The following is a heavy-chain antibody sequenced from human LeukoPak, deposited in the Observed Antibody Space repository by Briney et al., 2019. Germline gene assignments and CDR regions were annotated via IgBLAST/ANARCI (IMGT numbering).Heavy chain of an antibody. Sequence: ASVKVSCKASGYTFTSYDINWVRQATGQGLEWMGWMNPNSGNTGYAQKFQGRVTMTRNTSISTAYMELSSLRSEDTAVYYCARADYDYVWGSYEWQDYWGQGTLVTVSS. CDR1: GYTFTSYD. V-gene: IGHV1-8*01. CDR3: ARADYDYVWGSYEWQDY. CDR2: MNPNSGNT. J-gene: IGHJ4*02. D-gene: IGHD3-16*01.